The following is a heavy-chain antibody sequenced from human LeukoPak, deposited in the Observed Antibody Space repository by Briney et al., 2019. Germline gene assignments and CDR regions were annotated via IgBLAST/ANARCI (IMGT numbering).Heavy chain of an antibody. V-gene: IGHV4-39*01. CDR1: GGSISSSSYY. CDR3: ARRVVVVLGAFDI. D-gene: IGHD2-15*01. CDR2: IYYSGST. J-gene: IGHJ3*02. Sequence: PSETLSLTCTVSGGSISSSSYYWGWIRQPPGKGLEWIGSIYYSGSTYYNPSLKSRVTISVDTSKNQFSLKLSSVTAADTAVYYCARRVVVVLGAFDIWGQGTMVTVSS.